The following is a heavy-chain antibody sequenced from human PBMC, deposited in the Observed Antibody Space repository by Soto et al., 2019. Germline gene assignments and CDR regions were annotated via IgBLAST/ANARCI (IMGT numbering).Heavy chain of an antibody. D-gene: IGHD3-16*02. CDR2: IYWDDDK. V-gene: IGHV2-5*02. CDR1: GFSLSTSGVG. CDR3: AHSGGNGFGGVIVILPFDY. J-gene: IGHJ4*02. Sequence: QITLKESGPTLVKPTQTLTLTCTFSGFSLSTSGVGVGWIRQPPGKALEWLALIYWDDDKRYSPSLKSRLTITKDTSKNQVVLTMTNMDPVDTATYYCAHSGGNGFGGVIVILPFDYWGQGTLVTVSS.